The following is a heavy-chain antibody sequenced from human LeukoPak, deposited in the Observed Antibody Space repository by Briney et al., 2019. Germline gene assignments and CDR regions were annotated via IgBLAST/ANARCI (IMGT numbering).Heavy chain of an antibody. V-gene: IGHV3-23*01. CDR2: ISGSGGST. CDR3: AKGFKQQLVRTALGY. D-gene: IGHD6-13*01. Sequence: GGSLRLSCAASGSTFSSYAMSWVRQAPGKELEWVSAISGSGGSTYYADSVKGRFTISRDNSKNTLYLQMNSLRAEDTAVYYCAKGFKQQLVRTALGYWGQGTLVTVSS. CDR1: GSTFSSYA. J-gene: IGHJ4*02.